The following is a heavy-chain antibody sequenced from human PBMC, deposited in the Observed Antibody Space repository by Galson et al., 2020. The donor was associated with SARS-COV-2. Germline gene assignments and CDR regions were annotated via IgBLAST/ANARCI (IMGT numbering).Heavy chain of an antibody. CDR1: GFTFSSYG. CDR2: IRYDGSNK. J-gene: IGHJ4*02. CDR3: AKDRLGPASLITIFGVVDPAFDY. V-gene: IGHV3-30*02. D-gene: IGHD3-3*01. Sequence: GGSLRLSCAASGFTFSSYGMHWVRQAPGKGLEWVAFIRYDGSNKYYADSVKGRFTISRDNSKNTLYLQMNSLRAEDTAVYYCAKDRLGPASLITIFGVVDPAFDYWGQGTLVTVSS.